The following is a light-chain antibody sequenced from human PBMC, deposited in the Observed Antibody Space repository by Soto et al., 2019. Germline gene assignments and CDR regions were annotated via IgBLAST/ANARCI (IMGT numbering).Light chain of an antibody. CDR1: QSISSY. Sequence: DIQMTQSPSSLSGSAGDRVTITCRASQSISSYLNWYQQKPGKAPQVLIFGTSILQTGVSSRFSGSGSGTDFTLTISSLQPEDFATYYCQQSYSTPWTFGQGTKVEIK. CDR3: QQSYSTPWT. CDR2: GTS. V-gene: IGKV1-39*01. J-gene: IGKJ1*01.